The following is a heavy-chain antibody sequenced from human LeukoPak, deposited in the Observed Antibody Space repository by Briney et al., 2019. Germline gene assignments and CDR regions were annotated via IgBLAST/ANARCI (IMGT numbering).Heavy chain of an antibody. CDR2: INAGDATT. Sequence: GGSLRLSCAASGFTFTDYAMTWVRQAPGKGLEWVSNINAGDATTNYADSVKGRFTISRDNSKNTLFPQMNNLRAEDTAVYYCGKGHVMDVWGQGTTVTVSS. CDR1: GFTFTDYA. V-gene: IGHV3-23*01. CDR3: GKGHVMDV. J-gene: IGHJ6*02.